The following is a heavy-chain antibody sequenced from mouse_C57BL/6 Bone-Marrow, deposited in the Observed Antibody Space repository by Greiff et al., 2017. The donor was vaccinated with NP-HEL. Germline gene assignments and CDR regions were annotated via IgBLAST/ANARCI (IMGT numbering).Heavy chain of an antibody. CDR2: IYPGSGNT. CDR3: ARSPYYGSSLDY. V-gene: IGHV1-66*01. D-gene: IGHD1-1*01. CDR1: GYSFTSYY. J-gene: IGHJ2*01. Sequence: VQLKQSGPELVKPGASVKISCKASGYSFTSYYIHWVKQRPGQGLEWIGWIYPGSGNTKYNEKFKGKATLTADTSSSTAYMQLSSLTSEDSAVYYCARSPYYGSSLDYWGQGTTLTVSS.